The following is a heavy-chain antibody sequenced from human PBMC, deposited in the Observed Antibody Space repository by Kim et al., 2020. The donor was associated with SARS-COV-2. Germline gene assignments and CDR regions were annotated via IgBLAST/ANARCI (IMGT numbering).Heavy chain of an antibody. J-gene: IGHJ4*02. CDR2: ISGDGGST. CDR3: AKDTRVGRYSSGLHDY. CDR1: GFTFDDYA. D-gene: IGHD6-19*01. V-gene: IGHV3-43*02. Sequence: GGSLRLSCAASGFTFDDYAMHWVRQAPGKGLEWVSLISGDGGSTYYADSVKGRFTISRDNSKNSLYLQMNSLRTEDTALYYCAKDTRVGRYSSGLHDYWGQGTLVTVSS.